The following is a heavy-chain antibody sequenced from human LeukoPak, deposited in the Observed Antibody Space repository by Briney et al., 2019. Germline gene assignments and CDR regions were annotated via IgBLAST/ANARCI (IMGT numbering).Heavy chain of an antibody. CDR1: GFTFSSYA. V-gene: IGHV3-23*01. Sequence: GGSLRLSCAASGFTFSSYAMSWVRQAPGKGLEWVSAISGSGGSTYYADSVKGRFTISRDNSKNTLYLQMNSLRAEDTAVYYCAKDKYSSGYYSRFDPWGQGTLVTVSS. CDR2: ISGSGGST. J-gene: IGHJ5*02. D-gene: IGHD3-22*01. CDR3: AKDKYSSGYYSRFDP.